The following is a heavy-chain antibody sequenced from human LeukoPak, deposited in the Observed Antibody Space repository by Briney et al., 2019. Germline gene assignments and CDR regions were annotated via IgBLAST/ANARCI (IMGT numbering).Heavy chain of an antibody. J-gene: IGHJ4*02. CDR2: ILGSGCST. D-gene: IGHD3-9*01. CDR3: AKWGDYDVLTGYYVPDY. CDR1: GFTFSNYA. V-gene: IGHV3-23*01. Sequence: PGGSLRLSCAASGFTFSNYAMSWVRQAPGKGLEWVSAILGSGCSTYYADSVKGRFTVYRDNSKSTLYLRMNSLRAEDTAFYYCAKWGDYDVLTGYYVPDYWGQGTLVTVSS.